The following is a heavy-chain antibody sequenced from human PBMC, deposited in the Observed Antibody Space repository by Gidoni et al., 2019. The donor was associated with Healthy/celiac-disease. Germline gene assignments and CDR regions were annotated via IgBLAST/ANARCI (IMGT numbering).Heavy chain of an antibody. V-gene: IGHV3-9*01. CDR3: AKAVYYDFWSGYYYYYYGMDV. CDR1: GFTFAAYA. D-gene: IGHD3-3*01. J-gene: IGHJ6*02. Sequence: EVQLVESGGGLVQPGRSLRLSCSASGFTFAAYAMHWVRQAPGKGLEWVSGISWKSGSIGYADSVKGRFTISRDNAKNSLYLQMNSLRAEDTALYYCAKAVYYDFWSGYYYYYYGMDVWGQGTTVTVSS. CDR2: ISWKSGSI.